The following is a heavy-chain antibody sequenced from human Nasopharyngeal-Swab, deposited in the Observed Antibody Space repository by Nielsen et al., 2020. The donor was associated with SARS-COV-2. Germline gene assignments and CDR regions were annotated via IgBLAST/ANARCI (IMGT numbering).Heavy chain of an antibody. D-gene: IGHD3-22*01. J-gene: IGHJ1*01. CDR2: ISGSGGST. CDR3: AEDGLYYYDSSAHPAEYFQN. Sequence: GGSLRLSCAASGFTFSSYAMSWVRQAPGKGLEWVSAISGSGGSTYYADSVKGRFTISRDNSKNTLYLQMNSLRAEDTAVYYCAEDGLYYYDSSAHPAEYFQNWGQGTLVTVSS. V-gene: IGHV3-23*01. CDR1: GFTFSSYA.